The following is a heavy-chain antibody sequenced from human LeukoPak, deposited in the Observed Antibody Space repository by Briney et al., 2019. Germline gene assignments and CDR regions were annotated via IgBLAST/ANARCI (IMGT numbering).Heavy chain of an antibody. J-gene: IGHJ1*01. CDR3: ARDDRYSSSSGYFQH. Sequence: KSSETLSLTCTVSGGSISSYYWSWIRQPPGKGLEWIGYIYYSGSTNYNPSLKSRVTISVDTSKNQFSLKLSSVTAADTAVYYGARDDRYSSSSGYFQHWGQGTLVTVSS. CDR1: GGSISSYY. V-gene: IGHV4-59*01. CDR2: IYYSGST. D-gene: IGHD6-6*01.